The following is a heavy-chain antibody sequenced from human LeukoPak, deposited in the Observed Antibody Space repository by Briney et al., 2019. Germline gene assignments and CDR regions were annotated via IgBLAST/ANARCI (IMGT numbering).Heavy chain of an antibody. V-gene: IGHV4-39*01. J-gene: IGHJ5*02. Sequence: SETLSLTCTVSGDSIGSSSHYWGWIRQPPGKGLEWIGSMHYSGTTYSNPSLNSRDTISVDTSRNQFSLKLRSVTAADTALYFCVRPKFYFDSSYYFFFDPWGQGILVTVSP. CDR1: GDSIGSSSHY. D-gene: IGHD3-22*01. CDR3: VRPKFYFDSSYYFFFDP. CDR2: MHYSGTT.